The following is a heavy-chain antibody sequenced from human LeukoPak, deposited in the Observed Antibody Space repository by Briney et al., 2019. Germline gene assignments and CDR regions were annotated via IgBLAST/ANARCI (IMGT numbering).Heavy chain of an antibody. CDR3: AELGITMIGGV. CDR2: ISSSSRYI. D-gene: IGHD3-10*02. V-gene: IGHV3-21*01. Sequence: GGSLRLSCAASGFTFSSYSMNWVRQAPGKGLEWVSSISSSSRYIYYADSVKGRFTISRDNAQNSLYLQMNRLRAEDMAVYYCAELGITMIGGVWGKGTTVTISS. J-gene: IGHJ6*04. CDR1: GFTFSSYS.